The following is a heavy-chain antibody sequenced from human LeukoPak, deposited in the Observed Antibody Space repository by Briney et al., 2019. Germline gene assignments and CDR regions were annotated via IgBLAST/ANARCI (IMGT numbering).Heavy chain of an antibody. Sequence: GGSLRLSCATSGFTFTSYWMHWVRQVPGKGLVWVSRVNNDGSSTIYADSVKGRFTISRDNSKNTLYLQMNSLRAEDTAVYYCAKGTSKLWFGEPQDYWGQGTLVTVSS. CDR2: VNNDGSST. V-gene: IGHV3-74*01. D-gene: IGHD3-10*01. CDR3: AKGTSKLWFGEPQDY. CDR1: GFTFTSYW. J-gene: IGHJ4*02.